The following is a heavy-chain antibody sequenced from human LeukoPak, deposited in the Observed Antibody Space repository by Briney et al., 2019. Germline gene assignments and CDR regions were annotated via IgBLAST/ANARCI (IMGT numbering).Heavy chain of an antibody. CDR2: IKQDGSEK. J-gene: IGHJ6*02. CDR1: GFTFSSYW. D-gene: IGHD4-17*01. Sequence: GGSLRLSCAASGFTFSSYWMSWVRQAPGKGLEWVANIKQDGSEKYYVDSVKGRFTISRDNAKNSLYLQMNSLRPEDTAAYYCARDPDYGDYYYYYGMDVWGQGTTVTVSS. CDR3: ARDPDYGDYYYYYGMDV. V-gene: IGHV3-7*01.